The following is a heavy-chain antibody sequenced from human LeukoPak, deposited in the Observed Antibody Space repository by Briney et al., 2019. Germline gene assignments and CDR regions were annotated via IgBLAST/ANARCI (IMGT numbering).Heavy chain of an antibody. CDR3: ARDESFSLSWFDP. J-gene: IGHJ5*02. CDR1: GGSISSGSYY. CDR2: IYTSGST. V-gene: IGHV4-61*02. Sequence: SETLSLTCPVSGGSISSGSYYWSWIRQPAGKGLEWIGRIYTSGSTNYNPSLKSRVTISVDTSKNQFSLKLSSVTAADTAVYYCARDESFSLSWFDPWGQGTLVTVSS.